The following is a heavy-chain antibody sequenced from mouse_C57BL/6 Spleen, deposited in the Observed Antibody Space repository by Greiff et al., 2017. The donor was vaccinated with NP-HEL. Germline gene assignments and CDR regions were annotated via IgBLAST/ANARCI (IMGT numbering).Heavy chain of an antibody. CDR3: ARDLYYDYDVAWFAY. V-gene: IGHV5-4*01. Sequence: EVKLVESGGGLVKPGGSLKLSCAASGFTFSSYAMSWVRQTPEKRLEWVATISDGGSYTYYPDNVKGRFTISRDNAKNNLYLQMSHLKSEDTAMYYCARDLYYDYDVAWFAYWGQGTLVTVSA. J-gene: IGHJ3*01. CDR2: ISDGGSYT. CDR1: GFTFSSYA. D-gene: IGHD2-4*01.